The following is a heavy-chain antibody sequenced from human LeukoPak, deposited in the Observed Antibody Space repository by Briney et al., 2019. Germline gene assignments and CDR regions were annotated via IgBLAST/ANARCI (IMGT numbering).Heavy chain of an antibody. CDR3: ARSGLSRFGF. D-gene: IGHD2/OR15-2a*01. J-gene: IGHJ4*02. CDR2: FSGSGGST. CDR1: GFTLSSYE. V-gene: IGHV3-23*01. Sequence: PGGSLRLSCTASGFTLSSYEMSWIRQAPGKGLQWVSAFSGSGGSTYYADSVKGRFTISRDNSRNTLYLQMNSLRAEDTAVYYCARSGLSRFGFWGQGTLVTVSS.